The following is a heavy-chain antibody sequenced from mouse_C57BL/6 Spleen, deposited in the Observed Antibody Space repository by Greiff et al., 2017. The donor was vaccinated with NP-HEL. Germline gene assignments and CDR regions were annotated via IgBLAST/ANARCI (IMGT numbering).Heavy chain of an antibody. D-gene: IGHD1-1*01. CDR1: GYSFTGYY. CDR2: INPSTGGT. Sequence: EVQLVESGPELVKPGASVKISCKASGYSFTGYYMNWVKQSPEKSLEWIGEINPSTGGTTYNQKFKAKATLTVDKSSSTAYMQLKSLTSEDSAVYYCARFTTVVAEDWYFDVWGTGTTVTVSS. J-gene: IGHJ1*03. CDR3: ARFTTVVAEDWYFDV. V-gene: IGHV1-42*01.